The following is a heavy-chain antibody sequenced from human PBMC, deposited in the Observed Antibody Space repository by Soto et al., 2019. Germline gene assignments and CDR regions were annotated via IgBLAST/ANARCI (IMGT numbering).Heavy chain of an antibody. V-gene: IGHV3-66*01. CDR3: ARAPSWTAGPFDY. Sequence: EVQLVESEGGLVQPGGSLRLSCAASGFTVSSNYMSWVRQAPGKGPEWVSVTYSGGSTYYADSVKGRFTISRDNSKNTLYLQMNSLRAEDTAVYYCARAPSWTAGPFDYWGQGTLVTVSS. CDR1: GFTVSSNY. J-gene: IGHJ4*02. CDR2: TYSGGST. D-gene: IGHD6-25*01.